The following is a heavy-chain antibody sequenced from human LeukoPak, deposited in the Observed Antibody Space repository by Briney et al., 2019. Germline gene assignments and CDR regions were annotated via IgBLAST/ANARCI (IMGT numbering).Heavy chain of an antibody. D-gene: IGHD6-13*01. V-gene: IGHV4-61*02. CDR2: IYTSGST. CDR1: GGSISSGSYY. J-gene: IGHJ4*02. Sequence: SQTLSLTCTVSGGSISSGSYYWSWIRQPAGKGLEWIGRIYTSGSTNYNPSLKSRVTISVDTSKNQFSLKLSSVTAADTAVYYCARGGFPGYSSSWFYWGQGTLVTVSS. CDR3: ARGGFPGYSSSWFY.